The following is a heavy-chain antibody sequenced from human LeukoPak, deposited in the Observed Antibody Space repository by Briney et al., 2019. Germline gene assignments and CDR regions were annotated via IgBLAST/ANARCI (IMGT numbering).Heavy chain of an antibody. CDR3: ARTWFGELLVSNWFDP. J-gene: IGHJ5*02. V-gene: IGHV1-69*01. CDR2: IIPIFGTA. Sequence: ASVKVSCKASGGTFSSYAISWARQAPGQGLEWMGGIIPIFGTANYAQKFQGRVTITADESTSTAYMALSSLRSEDTAVYYCARTWFGELLVSNWFDPWGQGTLVTVSS. D-gene: IGHD3-10*01. CDR1: GGTFSSYA.